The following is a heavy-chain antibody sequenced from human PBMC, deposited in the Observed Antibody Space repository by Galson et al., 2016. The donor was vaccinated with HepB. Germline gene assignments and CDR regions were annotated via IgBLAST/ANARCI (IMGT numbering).Heavy chain of an antibody. Sequence: SVKVSCKASGGTFSNYAISWVRQAPGQGLEWMGGIIPIFGTANYAQKFQGRVAITADESTRTAYMELRSLRSEDTAVYYCARESVTIIGVDYNHYAMDVWGHGTTVTVSS. CDR3: ARESVTIIGVDYNHYAMDV. CDR1: GGTFSNYA. J-gene: IGHJ6*02. D-gene: IGHD3-3*01. CDR2: IIPIFGTA. V-gene: IGHV1-69*13.